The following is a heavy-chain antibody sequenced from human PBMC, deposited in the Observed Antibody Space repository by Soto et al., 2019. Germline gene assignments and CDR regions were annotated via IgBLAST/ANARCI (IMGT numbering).Heavy chain of an antibody. CDR2: ISAYNDDT. Sequence: QVKLVQSGAEVKEPGASVKVSCTASGYTLTDFGISWVRQAPGQGLEWMGWISAYNDDTKYTQKLQGRVTMTTDTSTGTAYMELRSLRSDDTAVYYCAREYCSGGSCYGVDYWGQGTLVTVSS. J-gene: IGHJ4*02. CDR1: GYTLTDFG. V-gene: IGHV1-18*01. CDR3: AREYCSGGSCYGVDY. D-gene: IGHD2-15*01.